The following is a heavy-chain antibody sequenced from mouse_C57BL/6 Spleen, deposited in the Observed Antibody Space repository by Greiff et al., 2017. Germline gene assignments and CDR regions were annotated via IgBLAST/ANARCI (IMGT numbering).Heavy chain of an antibody. D-gene: IGHD2-4*01. V-gene: IGHV1-72*01. J-gene: IGHJ3*01. CDR2: IDPNSCGT. CDR3: ARGEYDYDGFAD. Sequence: QVQLQQPGAELVKPGASVKLSCKASGYTFTSYWMHWVKQRPGRGLEWIGRIDPNSCGTKYNEKFKSKATLTVDKPSSTAYRQLSSLTSEDSAVDYCARGEYDYDGFADWGQGTLVTVSA. CDR1: GYTFTSYW.